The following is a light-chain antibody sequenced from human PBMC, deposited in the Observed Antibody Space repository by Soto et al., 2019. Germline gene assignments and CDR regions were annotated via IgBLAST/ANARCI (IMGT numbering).Light chain of an antibody. Sequence: QSALTQPASVSGSPGQSITISCTGTSSDVGGYNYVSWYQQHPGKAPKLMIFEVSNRPSGVSNRFSGSKSGNTASLTISGLQAEDEADYYCSLYTSSSTLVLFGGGTKLTVL. CDR3: SLYTSSSTLVL. J-gene: IGLJ2*01. V-gene: IGLV2-14*01. CDR2: EVS. CDR1: SSDVGGYNY.